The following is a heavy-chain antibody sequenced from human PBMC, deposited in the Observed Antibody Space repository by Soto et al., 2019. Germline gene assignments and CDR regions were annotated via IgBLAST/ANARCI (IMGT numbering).Heavy chain of an antibody. Sequence: QVQLVQSGAEVKKPGSSVKVSCKASGGTFSSYAISWVRQAPGQGLEWMGGIIPIFGTAKYAQKFQGRVTITADESTSTANMELSSLRSEDTAVYYCSRTYYYDSSGYAFDYWCQGTLVTVSS. V-gene: IGHV1-69*01. CDR1: GGTFSSYA. CDR2: IIPIFGTA. D-gene: IGHD3-22*01. CDR3: SRTYYYDSSGYAFDY. J-gene: IGHJ4*02.